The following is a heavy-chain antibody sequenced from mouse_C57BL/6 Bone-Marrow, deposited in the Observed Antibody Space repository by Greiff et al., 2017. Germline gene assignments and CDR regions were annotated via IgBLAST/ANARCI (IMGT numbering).Heavy chain of an antibody. V-gene: IGHV14-1*01. CDR3: TTNYWYFDV. Sequence: VQLQQSGAELVRPGASVKLSCTASGFNIKDYYMHWVKQRPEQGLEWIGGIDPEDCDTEYAPKFQGKATLTADTSSTTAYLQLSSLTSEDTAVYYCTTNYWYFDVWGTGTTVTVSS. CDR1: GFNIKDYY. CDR2: IDPEDCDT. J-gene: IGHJ1*03.